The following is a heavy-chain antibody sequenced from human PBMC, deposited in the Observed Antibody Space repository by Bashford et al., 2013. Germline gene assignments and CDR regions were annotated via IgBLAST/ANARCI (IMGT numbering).Heavy chain of an antibody. J-gene: IGHJ5*02. Sequence: ASVKVSCKASGYTFTDYYLHWVRQAPGQGLEWMGWINPNSGDTSYAQRFQGRVTLTRDTSINTAYMEVNRLTSDDTAVYFCARVDSTGWDNWFDPWGQGTVVTVSS. V-gene: IGHV1-2*02. CDR3: ARVDSTGWDNWFDP. D-gene: IGHD6-19*01. CDR2: INPNSGDT. CDR1: GYTFTDYY.